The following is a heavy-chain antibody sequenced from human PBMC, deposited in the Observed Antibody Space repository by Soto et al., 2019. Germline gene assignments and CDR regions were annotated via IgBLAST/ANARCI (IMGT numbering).Heavy chain of an antibody. Sequence: QVQLVESGGGLVKPGGSLRLSCAASGFTFSDYYMSWIRQAQGKGVEWVSYISSSGSTIYYADSVKGRYTISRDNAKNSLYLQMNSRRAEDTAVYYCARDTRAGSSSSGPGYWGQGTLVTVSS. D-gene: IGHD6-6*01. CDR1: GFTFSDYY. V-gene: IGHV3-11*01. CDR2: ISSSGSTI. CDR3: ARDTRAGSSSSGPGY. J-gene: IGHJ4*02.